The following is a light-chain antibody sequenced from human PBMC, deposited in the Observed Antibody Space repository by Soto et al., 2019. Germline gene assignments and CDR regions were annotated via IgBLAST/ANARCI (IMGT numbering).Light chain of an antibody. CDR1: QGIGNF. Sequence: DIQMTQSPSSLSASVGDRVTITCRASQGIGNFLAWYQQKPGKVPKLLIYAASTLQSGVPSRFSGSGSGTDFILTISSLQPEDVATYYCQKYNSVPLTFGGGTKVEIK. V-gene: IGKV1-27*01. J-gene: IGKJ4*01. CDR3: QKYNSVPLT. CDR2: AAS.